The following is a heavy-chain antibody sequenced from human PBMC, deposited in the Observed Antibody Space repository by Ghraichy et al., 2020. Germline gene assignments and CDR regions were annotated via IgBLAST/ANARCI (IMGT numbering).Heavy chain of an antibody. Sequence: GGSLRLSCAASGFTFSSYWMSWVRQAPGKGLEWVANIKQDGSEKYYVDSVKGRFTISRDNAKNSLYLQMNSLRAEDTAVYYCARDLGGGAGLFYQLPYYGMDVWGQGTTVTVSS. CDR3: ARDLGGGAGLFYQLPYYGMDV. CDR1: GFTFSSYW. CDR2: IKQDGSEK. J-gene: IGHJ6*02. V-gene: IGHV3-7*01. D-gene: IGHD2-2*01.